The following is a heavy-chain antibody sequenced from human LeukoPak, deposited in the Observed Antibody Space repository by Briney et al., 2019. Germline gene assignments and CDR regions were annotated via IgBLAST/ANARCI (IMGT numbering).Heavy chain of an antibody. CDR3: AKDPKLGITMIVVTDY. D-gene: IGHD3-22*01. CDR1: GFTFSSYG. CDR2: ISYDGSNK. J-gene: IGHJ4*02. Sequence: QPGGSLRLSCAASGFTFSSYGMHWVRQAPGKGLEWVAVISYDGSNKYYADSVKGRFTISRDNSKNTLYLQMNSLRAEDTAVYYCAKDPKLGITMIVVTDYWGQGTLVTVSS. V-gene: IGHV3-30*18.